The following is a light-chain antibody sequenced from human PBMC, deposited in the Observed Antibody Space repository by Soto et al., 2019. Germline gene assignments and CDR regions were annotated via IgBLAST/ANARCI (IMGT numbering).Light chain of an antibody. Sequence: DIVMTQSPDSLAVSLGERATINCRSSQSILLSSNNKNYLAWYQQKPGQPPKLLIYWASTRESGVPDRFSGSGSGTDFTLTISSLQDEDVAVYYCQQYYSTPPTFGQGTKVEIK. J-gene: IGKJ1*01. CDR2: WAS. CDR1: QSILLSSNNKNY. CDR3: QQYYSTPPT. V-gene: IGKV4-1*01.